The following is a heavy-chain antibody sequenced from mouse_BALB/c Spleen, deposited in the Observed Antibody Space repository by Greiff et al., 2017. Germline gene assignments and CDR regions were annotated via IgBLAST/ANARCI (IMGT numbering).Heavy chain of an antibody. Sequence: QVQLKQSGPSLVQPSQSLSITCTVSGFSLTSYGVHWVRQSPGKGLEWLGVIWRGGSTDYNAAFMSRLSITKDNSKSQVFFKMNSLQADDTAIYYCAKNVITTAYYFDYWGQGTTLTVSS. V-gene: IGHV2-5-1*01. CDR1: GFSLTSYG. CDR2: IWRGGST. J-gene: IGHJ2*01. D-gene: IGHD1-1*01. CDR3: AKNVITTAYYFDY.